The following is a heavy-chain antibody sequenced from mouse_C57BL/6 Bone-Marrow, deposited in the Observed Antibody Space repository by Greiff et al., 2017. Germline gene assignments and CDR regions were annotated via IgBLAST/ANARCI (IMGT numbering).Heavy chain of an antibody. D-gene: IGHD2-3*01. CDR1: GFTFSSYA. CDR2: ISDGGSYT. V-gene: IGHV5-4*01. CDR3: ARERWLLRHYYAMDY. Sequence: EVKVVESGGGLVKPGGSLKLSCAASGFTFSSYAMSWVRQTPEKRLEWVATISDGGSYTYYPDNVKGRFTISRDNAKNNLYLQMSHLKSEDTAMYYCARERWLLRHYYAMDYWGQGTSVTVSS. J-gene: IGHJ4*01.